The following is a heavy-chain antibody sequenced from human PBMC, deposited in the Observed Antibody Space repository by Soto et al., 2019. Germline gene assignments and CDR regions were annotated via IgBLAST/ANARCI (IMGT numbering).Heavy chain of an antibody. Sequence: QVQLQESGPGLVKPSETLSLTCTVSGGSISGGVHSWSWIRPPPGKGLEWIGHIFDSGSTYYTPSLKSRLTISVDTSKNPFSLRLSSVTAADTAVYYGAREIMPLTTDWYFDLWGRGTLVTVSS. D-gene: IGHD4-17*01. CDR1: GGSISGGVHS. CDR3: AREIMPLTTDWYFDL. CDR2: IFDSGST. V-gene: IGHV4-30-4*01. J-gene: IGHJ2*01.